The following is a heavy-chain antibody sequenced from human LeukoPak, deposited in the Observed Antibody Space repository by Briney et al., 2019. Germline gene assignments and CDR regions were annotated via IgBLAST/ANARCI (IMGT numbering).Heavy chain of an antibody. J-gene: IGHJ4*02. CDR3: ARADYYDSFL. CDR2: IWYDGSNK. CDR1: GFTFSSYG. D-gene: IGHD3-22*01. V-gene: IGHV3-33*01. Sequence: GGSLRLSCAASGFTFSSYGMHWVRQAPGKGLEWVAVIWYDGSNKYYADSVKGRFTISRDNSKNTLYLHMNSLRAEDTAVYYRARADYYDSFLWGQGTLVTVSS.